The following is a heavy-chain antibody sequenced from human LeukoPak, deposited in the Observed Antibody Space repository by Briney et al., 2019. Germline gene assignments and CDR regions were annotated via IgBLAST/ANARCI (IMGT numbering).Heavy chain of an antibody. CDR3: ARARELLCGYSYGYAFDY. D-gene: IGHD5-18*01. CDR1: GGSVSSGSYY. J-gene: IGHJ4*02. Sequence: SETLSLICTVSGGSVSSGSYYWSWIRQPPGKGLEWIGYIYYSGSTNYNPSLKSRVTISVDTSKNQFSLKLSSVTAADTAVYYCARARELLCGYSYGYAFDYWGQGTLVTVSS. CDR2: IYYSGST. V-gene: IGHV4-61*01.